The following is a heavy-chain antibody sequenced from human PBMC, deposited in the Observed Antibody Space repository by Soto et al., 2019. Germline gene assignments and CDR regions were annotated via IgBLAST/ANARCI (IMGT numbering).Heavy chain of an antibody. J-gene: IGHJ5*02. D-gene: IGHD3-22*01. CDR3: ARGSGYCTTKTCYFFAFDL. CDR2: ISPDGRSP. Sequence: QVQLMQSGAEVTKPGASVTISCKASGYNFTTYYFYWVRQAPGHGLESMGIISPDGRSPLYAQNLQNRVSMTRDTSTSTVYLQMSSLRTEDTAVYFCARGSGYCTTKTCYFFAFDLWGQGTLVTVSS. V-gene: IGHV1-46*04. CDR1: GYNFTTYY.